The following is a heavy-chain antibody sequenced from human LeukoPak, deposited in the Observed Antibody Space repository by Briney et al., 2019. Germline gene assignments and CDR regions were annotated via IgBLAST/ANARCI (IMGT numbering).Heavy chain of an antibody. V-gene: IGHV1-18*01. J-gene: IGHJ5*02. CDR1: GYTFNTYG. CDR2: ISAYNGNT. CDR3: AREGSLYGSGNYYLSWFDP. Sequence: ASVKVSCKTSGYTFNTYGIAWVRQAPGQGLEWMGWISAYNGNTNYAQDLQDRVTMTTDTSTATAYMELRSLRSDDTAVYYCAREGSLYGSGNYYLSWFDPWGQGTLVTVSS. D-gene: IGHD3-3*01.